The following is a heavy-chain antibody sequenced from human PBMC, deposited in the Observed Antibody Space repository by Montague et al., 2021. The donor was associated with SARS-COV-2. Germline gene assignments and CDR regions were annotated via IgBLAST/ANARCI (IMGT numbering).Heavy chain of an antibody. J-gene: IGHJ3*01. D-gene: IGHD2-2*03. CDR1: VARLPSDSLS. CDR2: TYYRSKWYN. Sequence: VSPVARLPSDSLSSPWLRQSPSIGRELLASTYYRSKWYNDSAPSVSGRATVKPDTSRNQFSLHLDSVTPEDTALYFCARKMDSSFDVWGKGTMVIVSS. CDR3: ARKMDSSFDV. V-gene: IGHV6-1*01.